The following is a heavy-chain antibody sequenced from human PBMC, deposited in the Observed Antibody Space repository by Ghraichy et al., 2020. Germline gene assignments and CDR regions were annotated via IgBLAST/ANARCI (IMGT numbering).Heavy chain of an antibody. CDR2: ISYDGSNK. D-gene: IGHD3-22*01. Sequence: GGSLRLSCAASGFTFSSYAMHWVRQAPGKGLEWVAVISYDGSNKYYADSVKGRFTISRDNSKNTLYLQMNSLRAEDTAVYYCARPHFHYYDSSGPFDYWGQGTLVTVSS. V-gene: IGHV3-30-3*01. J-gene: IGHJ4*02. CDR3: ARPHFHYYDSSGPFDY. CDR1: GFTFSSYA.